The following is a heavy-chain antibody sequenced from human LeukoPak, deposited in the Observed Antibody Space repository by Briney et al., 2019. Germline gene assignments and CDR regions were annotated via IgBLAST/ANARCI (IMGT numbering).Heavy chain of an antibody. CDR1: GFTFSNAW. D-gene: IGHD6-19*01. V-gene: IGHV3-15*01. J-gene: IGHJ4*02. Sequence: GGSLRLSCAASGFTFSNAWMSWVRQAPGKGLEWVGRIKSKTDGGTTDYAAAVKGRFTISRDDSKNTLYLQRNSMKTEDTAVYYCTHCSSGCIHWGPGTPVTVSS. CDR2: IKSKTDGGTT. CDR3: THCSSGCIH.